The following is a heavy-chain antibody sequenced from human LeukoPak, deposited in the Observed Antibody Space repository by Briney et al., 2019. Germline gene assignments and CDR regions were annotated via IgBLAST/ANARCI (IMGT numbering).Heavy chain of an antibody. V-gene: IGHV5-51*01. CDR3: ARSLEVAAIEGFDY. Sequence: IIYPGDSDTRYSPSFQGQVTISADKSISTAYLQWSSLKASDTAMYYCARSLEVAAIEGFDYWGQGTLVTVSS. J-gene: IGHJ4*02. CDR2: IYPGDSDT. D-gene: IGHD5-12*01.